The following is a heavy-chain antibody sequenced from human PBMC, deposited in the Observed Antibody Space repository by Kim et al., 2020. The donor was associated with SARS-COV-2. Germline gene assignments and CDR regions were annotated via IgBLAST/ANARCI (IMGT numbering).Heavy chain of an antibody. V-gene: IGHV3-9*01. J-gene: IGHJ4*02. CDR1: GFTFDDYA. D-gene: IGHD1-7*01. Sequence: GGSLRLSCAASGFTFDDYAMHWVRQAPGKGLEWVSGISWNSGSIGYADSVKGRFTISRDNAKNSLYLQMNSLRAEDTALYYCAKAKLAYSFDYWVQGTLVTVSS. CDR2: ISWNSGSI. CDR3: AKAKLAYSFDY.